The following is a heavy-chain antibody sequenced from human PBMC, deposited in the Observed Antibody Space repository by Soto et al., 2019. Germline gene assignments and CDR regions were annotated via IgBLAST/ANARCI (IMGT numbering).Heavy chain of an antibody. D-gene: IGHD3-3*01. CDR1: GYTFTSYG. CDR2: ISAYNGNT. V-gene: IGHV1-18*01. J-gene: IGHJ5*02. Sequence: ASVKVSCKASGYTFTSYGISWVRQAPGQGLEWMGWISAYNGNTNYAQKLQGRVTMTTDTSTSTAYMELRSLRSDDTAVYYCARRLTIFGVVIAWFDPWGQGTLVTVSS. CDR3: ARRLTIFGVVIAWFDP.